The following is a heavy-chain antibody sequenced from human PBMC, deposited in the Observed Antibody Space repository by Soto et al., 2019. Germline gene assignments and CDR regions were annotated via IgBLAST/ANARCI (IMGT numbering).Heavy chain of an antibody. CDR1: GFTFSSYS. Sequence: EVQLVESGGGLVQPGGSLRLSCAASGFTFSSYSMNWVRQAPGKGLEWVSYISSSSSTIYYAASVKGRFTISRDNAKNALYLQMNSLRAEDTAVYYCASASFQLSLFDYWGQGTLVTVSS. J-gene: IGHJ4*02. V-gene: IGHV3-48*01. CDR3: ASASFQLSLFDY. D-gene: IGHD3-16*02. CDR2: ISSSSSTI.